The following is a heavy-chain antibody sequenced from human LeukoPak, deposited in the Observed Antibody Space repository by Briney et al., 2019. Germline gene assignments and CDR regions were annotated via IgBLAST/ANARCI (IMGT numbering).Heavy chain of an antibody. CDR2: IYTSGGT. J-gene: IGHJ4*02. CDR1: GGFISSYY. Sequence: SETLSLTCTVSGGFISSYYWSWIRQSAGKGLESLVLIYTSGGTNYHPSLKSRVRMSVDTSKNQFSLKLSSVTAADTAVYYCARDHYDSSGYRIDYWGQGTLVTVSS. V-gene: IGHV4-4*07. D-gene: IGHD3-22*01. CDR3: ARDHYDSSGYRIDY.